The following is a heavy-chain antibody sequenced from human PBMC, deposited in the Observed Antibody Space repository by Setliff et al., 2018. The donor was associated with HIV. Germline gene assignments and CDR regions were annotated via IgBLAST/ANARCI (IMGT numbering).Heavy chain of an antibody. D-gene: IGHD3-10*01. CDR2: SNTGNGNT. Sequence: GASVKVSCKAYGYTFTTYTIHWVRQAPGQGLEWMGWSNTGNGNTKYSQKFQGRVTMTRDTSISTAYMELSGLRSDDTAVYYCAKGVTLIRGPLEVWGFEYLGPGTLVTVSS. CDR3: AKGVTLIRGPLEVWGFEY. CDR1: GYTFTTYT. V-gene: IGHV1-3*04. J-gene: IGHJ4*02.